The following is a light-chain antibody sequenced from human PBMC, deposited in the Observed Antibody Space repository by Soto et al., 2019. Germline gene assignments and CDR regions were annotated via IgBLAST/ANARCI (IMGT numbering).Light chain of an antibody. CDR1: QSVSSSY. V-gene: IGKV3-20*01. Sequence: EIVLTQSPGTLSLSPGERATLSCRASQSVSSSYLAWYQQKPGQAPRLLIYGASSRATGIPGRFSGSGSGTDFTLSISRLGPEDFAVYYCQQYVTSPEWTFGQGTKVEIK. J-gene: IGKJ1*01. CDR2: GAS. CDR3: QQYVTSPEWT.